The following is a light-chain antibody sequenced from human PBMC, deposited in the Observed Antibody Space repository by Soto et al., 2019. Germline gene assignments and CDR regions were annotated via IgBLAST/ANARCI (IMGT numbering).Light chain of an antibody. CDR3: AAWDDTLRARV. Sequence: QSVLAQPPSASGTPVQRVTISCSGSNSNIGRNDVTWYQQVPGTAPQCLIYSNDQRPSGVPDRISGSRSGTSASLAISGLQSGDEAEYYCAAWDDTLRARVFGGGTKVTV. CDR1: NSNIGRND. CDR2: SND. V-gene: IGLV1-44*01. J-gene: IGLJ2*01.